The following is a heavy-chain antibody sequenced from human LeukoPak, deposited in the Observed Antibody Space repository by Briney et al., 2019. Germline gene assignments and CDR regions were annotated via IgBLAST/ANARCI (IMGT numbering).Heavy chain of an antibody. CDR3: SRDSIEDDYGDYVGDY. Sequence: GESLRLSCAASGFTFSRYWLHWIRQAPGKGLEWVSRINGDGSYTYYADSVKGRFTISRDNAKNTLYLQMNSLRAEDTGVYFCSRDSIEDDYGDYVGDYWGQGTLVTVSS. D-gene: IGHD4-17*01. CDR2: INGDGSYT. CDR1: GFTFSRYW. J-gene: IGHJ4*02. V-gene: IGHV3-74*01.